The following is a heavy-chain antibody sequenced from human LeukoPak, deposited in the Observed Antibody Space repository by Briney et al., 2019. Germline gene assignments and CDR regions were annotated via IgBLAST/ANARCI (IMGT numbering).Heavy chain of an antibody. J-gene: IGHJ4*02. CDR1: GFTFSDYY. CDR2: ISGSSGYT. CDR3: ARGTGTTAYFDY. D-gene: IGHD1-1*01. V-gene: IGHV3-11*06. Sequence: VGSLRLSCEASGFTFSDYYMSWVRQAPGKGLEWVSYISGSSGYTKYADSVKGRFTISRDNAKNSLYLQVNSLRAEDTAVYYCARGTGTTAYFDYWGQGTPVTVSS.